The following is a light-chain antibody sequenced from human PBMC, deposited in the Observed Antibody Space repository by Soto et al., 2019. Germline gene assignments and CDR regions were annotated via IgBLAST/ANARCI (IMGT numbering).Light chain of an antibody. J-gene: IGKJ1*01. Sequence: DIPLTQSPSSLSASVGDRVTITCRASRDITDYLAWYQQKPGKVPNLLIYAASTLQSGVPSRFSGSGSGTDFTLTISSLQPEDFATYYCQQVKSYPWTFGQGTKVDIK. V-gene: IGKV1-27*01. CDR3: QQVKSYPWT. CDR1: RDITDY. CDR2: AAS.